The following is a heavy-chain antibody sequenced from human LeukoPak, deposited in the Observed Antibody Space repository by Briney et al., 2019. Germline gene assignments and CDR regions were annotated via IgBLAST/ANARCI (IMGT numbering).Heavy chain of an antibody. CDR2: IYYSGST. V-gene: IGHV4-59*01. Sequence: SETLSLTCTVSGGSISSYYWSWIRQPPGKGLEWIGYIYYSGSTNYNPSLKSRVTISGDTSKNQFSLKLSSVTAADTAVYYCARSEYSYYGMDVWGQGTTVTVSS. CDR1: GGSISSYY. CDR3: ARSEYSYYGMDV. J-gene: IGHJ6*02.